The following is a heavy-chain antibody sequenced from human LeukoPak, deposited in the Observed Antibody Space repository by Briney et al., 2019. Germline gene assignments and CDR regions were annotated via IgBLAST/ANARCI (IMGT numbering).Heavy chain of an antibody. CDR2: IIPIFGTA. D-gene: IGHD1-1*01. CDR3: ATHDAMDLVSIGQDY. CDR1: GGTFSSYA. J-gene: IGHJ4*02. V-gene: IGHV1-69*05. Sequence: GSSVKVSCKASGGTFSSYAISWVRQAPGQGLGWMGRIIPIFGTANYAQKFQGRVTITTDESTSTAYMELSSLRSEDTAVYYCATHDAMDLVSIGQDYWGQGTLVTVSS.